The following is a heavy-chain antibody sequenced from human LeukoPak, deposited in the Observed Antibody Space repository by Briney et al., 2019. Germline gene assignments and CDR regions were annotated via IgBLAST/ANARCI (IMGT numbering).Heavy chain of an antibody. V-gene: IGHV1-46*01. CDR3: ARARDRYCSSTTCYRFDY. CDR1: GYTFTGYF. J-gene: IGHJ4*02. D-gene: IGHD2-2*02. CDR2: INPSGDST. Sequence: ASVKVSCKTSGYTFTGYFMHWVRQAPGQGLEWMGIINPSGDSTSFAQKFQGRVTMTRDTSTSTVYMELSSLRSEDTAVYYCARARDRYCSSTTCYRFDYWGQGTLVTVSS.